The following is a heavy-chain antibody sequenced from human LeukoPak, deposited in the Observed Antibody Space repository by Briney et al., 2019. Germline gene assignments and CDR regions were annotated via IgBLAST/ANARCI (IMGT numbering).Heavy chain of an antibody. D-gene: IGHD4-17*01. CDR2: INHSGST. CDR3: ASPRRRYGDYQHYFDY. CDR1: GGSFSGYY. J-gene: IGHJ4*02. Sequence: SETLSLTCAVYGGSFSGYYWSWIRQPPGKGLEWIGEINHSGSTNYNPSPERRGTITVDTYKNQFSLTLSSVTAADTAVYYCASPRRRYGDYQHYFDYWGQGTLVTVSS. V-gene: IGHV4-34*01.